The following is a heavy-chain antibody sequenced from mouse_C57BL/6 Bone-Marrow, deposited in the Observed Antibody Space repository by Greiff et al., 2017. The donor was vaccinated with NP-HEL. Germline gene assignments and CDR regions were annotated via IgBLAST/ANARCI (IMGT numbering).Heavy chain of an antibody. J-gene: IGHJ3*02. CDR3: SIYYYAGSAW. D-gene: IGHD1-1*01. CDR1: GYTFTSYW. Sequence: VQLQQPGAELVRPGTSVTLSCKASGYTFTSYWMHWVKQRPGQGLEWIGVIDPSDSYTNYNQKFKGKATLTVDTSSSTAYMQLSSLTSEYSAVYYCSIYYYAGSAWWGQGTLVTVSA. CDR2: IDPSDSYT. V-gene: IGHV1-59*01.